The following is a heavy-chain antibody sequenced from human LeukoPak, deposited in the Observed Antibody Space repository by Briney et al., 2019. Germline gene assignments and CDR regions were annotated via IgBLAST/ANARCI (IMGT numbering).Heavy chain of an antibody. J-gene: IGHJ6*03. Sequence: GGSLRLSCAASGFTFSSYAMSWVRQAPGKGLEWVTGISGSGRSTYYADSVKGRFTISRDNSKNTLYLQMNSLRAEDTAVYYCAKDPAYYDFWSGTTDYYYYYMDVWGKGTTVTVSS. V-gene: IGHV3-23*01. CDR2: ISGSGRST. CDR1: GFTFSSYA. D-gene: IGHD3-3*01. CDR3: AKDPAYYDFWSGTTDYYYYYMDV.